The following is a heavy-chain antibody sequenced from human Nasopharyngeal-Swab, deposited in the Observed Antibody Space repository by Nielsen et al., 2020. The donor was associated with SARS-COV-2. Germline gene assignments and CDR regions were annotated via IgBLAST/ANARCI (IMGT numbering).Heavy chain of an antibody. CDR3: ASTPYSYAWGDYYYGMDV. CDR1: GFTLSDYY. D-gene: IGHD5-18*01. CDR2: ISSSGSTI. J-gene: IGHJ6*02. Sequence: GESLKISCAASGFTLSDYYMSWIRQAPGKGLEWVSYISSSGSTIYYADSVKGRFTISRDNAKNSLYLQMNSLRDEDTAVYYCASTPYSYAWGDYYYGMDVWGQGTTVTVSS. V-gene: IGHV3-11*04.